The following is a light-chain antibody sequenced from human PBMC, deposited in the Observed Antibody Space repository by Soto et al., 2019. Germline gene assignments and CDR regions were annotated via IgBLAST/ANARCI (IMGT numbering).Light chain of an antibody. J-gene: IGKJ4*01. CDR1: QGISND. V-gene: IGKV1-27*01. CDR3: QQYNSAPLT. Sequence: DIQMTQSPSSLSASVGGRVTITGRASQGISNDLAWYQQKPGKVPKLLSYAASTFQSGVPSRFSGSGSGTDFTLTISSLQPEDVATYYCQQYNSAPLTFGGGTKVEIK. CDR2: AAS.